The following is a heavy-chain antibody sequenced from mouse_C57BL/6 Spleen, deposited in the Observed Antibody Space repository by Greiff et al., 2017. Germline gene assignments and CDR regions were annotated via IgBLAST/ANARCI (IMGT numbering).Heavy chain of an antibody. V-gene: IGHV1-69*01. CDR3: ARGGLGRRGYFDV. Sequence: VQLQQPGAELVMPGASVKLSCKASGYTFTSYWMHWVKQRPGQGLEWIGEIDPSDSYTNYNQKFKGKFTLTVDKSSSTAYMQLSSLTSEDSAVYYCARGGLGRRGYFDVWGTGTTVTVSS. CDR1: GYTFTSYW. D-gene: IGHD2-4*01. CDR2: IDPSDSYT. J-gene: IGHJ1*03.